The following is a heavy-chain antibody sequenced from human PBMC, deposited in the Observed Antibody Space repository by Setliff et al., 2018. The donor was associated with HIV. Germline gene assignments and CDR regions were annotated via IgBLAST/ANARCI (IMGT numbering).Heavy chain of an antibody. D-gene: IGHD6-13*01. Sequence: GASVKVSCKASGYTFISYDINWVRQAAGQGLEWVGWMSPNTGNTGYAQKFQGRVTMTRQTSINTAYMELNSLTSEDTAVYYCARGRRSRTWYFGAFEMWGQGTMVTVSS. J-gene: IGHJ3*02. CDR3: ARGRRSRTWYFGAFEM. CDR1: GYTFISYD. CDR2: MSPNTGNT. V-gene: IGHV1-8*02.